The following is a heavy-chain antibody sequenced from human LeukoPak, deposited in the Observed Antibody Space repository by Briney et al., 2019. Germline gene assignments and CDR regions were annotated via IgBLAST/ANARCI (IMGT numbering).Heavy chain of an antibody. CDR1: GFTFSSYA. V-gene: IGHV3-30-3*01. Sequence: GGSLRLSCAASGFTFSSYAMHWVRQAPGKGLEGVAVISYDGSNKYYADSVKGRFTISRDNSKNTLYLQMNSLRAEDTAVYYCARDRAYYDILTGYYMWGQGTLVTVSS. J-gene: IGHJ4*02. CDR2: ISYDGSNK. CDR3: ARDRAYYDILTGYYM. D-gene: IGHD3-9*01.